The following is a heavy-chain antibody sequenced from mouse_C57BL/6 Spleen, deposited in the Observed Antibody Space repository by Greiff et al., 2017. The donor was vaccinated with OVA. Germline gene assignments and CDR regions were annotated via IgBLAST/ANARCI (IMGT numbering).Heavy chain of an antibody. D-gene: IGHD2-4*01. CDR3: ARHYDYPYFDY. CDR1: GYTFTDYY. CDR2: INPNNGGT. Sequence: EVQLQQSGPELVKPGASVKISCKASGYTFTDYYMNWVKQSHGKSLEWIGDINPNNGGTSYNQKFKGKATLTVDKSSSTAYMELRSLTSEDSAVYYCARHYDYPYFDYWGQGTTLTVSS. V-gene: IGHV1-26*01. J-gene: IGHJ2*01.